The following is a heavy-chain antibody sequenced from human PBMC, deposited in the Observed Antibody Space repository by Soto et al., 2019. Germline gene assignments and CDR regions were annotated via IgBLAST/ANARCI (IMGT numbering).Heavy chain of an antibody. CDR2: ISSSSSYI. V-gene: IGHV3-21*01. CDR3: ARDTYYYDSSGYYYLDY. Sequence: LRLSCAASGFTFSSYSMNWVRQAPGKGLEWVSSISSSSSYIYYADSVKGRFTISRDNAKNSLYLQMNSLRAEDTAVYYCARDTYYYDSSGYYYLDYWGQGTLVTVSS. D-gene: IGHD3-22*01. CDR1: GFTFSSYS. J-gene: IGHJ4*02.